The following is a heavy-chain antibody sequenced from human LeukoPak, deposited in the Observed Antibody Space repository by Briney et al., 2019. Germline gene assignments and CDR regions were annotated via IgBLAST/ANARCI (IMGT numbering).Heavy chain of an antibody. V-gene: IGHV4-61*08. Sequence: KPSQTLSLTCTVSGGSISSGGYYWSWIRQHPGKGLEWIGYIYYSGSTNYNPSLKSRVTISVDTSKNQFSLKLTSVTAADTAVYYCATYSSSSGVGYWGQGTLVTVSS. D-gene: IGHD6-6*01. CDR1: GGSISSGGYY. CDR2: IYYSGST. J-gene: IGHJ4*02. CDR3: ATYSSSSGVGY.